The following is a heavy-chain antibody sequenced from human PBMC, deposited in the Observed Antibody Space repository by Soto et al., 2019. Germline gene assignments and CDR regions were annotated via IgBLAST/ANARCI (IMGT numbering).Heavy chain of an antibody. CDR1: GFTFSSYS. CDR3: ARVARFYNSRWFDP. CDR2: ISSSSSTI. Sequence: LRLSCAASGFTFSSYSMNWVRQAPGKGLEWVSYISSSSSTIYYADSVKGRFTISRDNAKNSLYLQMNSLRDEDTAVYYCARVARFYNSRWFDPWGQGTLVTVSS. J-gene: IGHJ5*02. V-gene: IGHV3-48*02. D-gene: IGHD3-3*01.